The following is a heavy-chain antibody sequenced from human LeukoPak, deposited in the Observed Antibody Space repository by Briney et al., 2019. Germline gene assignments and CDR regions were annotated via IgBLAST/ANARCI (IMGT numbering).Heavy chain of an antibody. CDR1: GGSISSGGYY. Sequence: PSETLSLTWTVSGGSISSGGYYWSWIRQHPGKGLEWIGYIYYSGSTYYNPSLKSRVTISVDTSKNQFSLKLSSVTAADTAVYYCAREGYYGSGGYMDVWGKGTTVTVSS. CDR2: IYYSGST. J-gene: IGHJ6*03. D-gene: IGHD3-10*01. V-gene: IGHV4-31*02. CDR3: AREGYYGSGGYMDV.